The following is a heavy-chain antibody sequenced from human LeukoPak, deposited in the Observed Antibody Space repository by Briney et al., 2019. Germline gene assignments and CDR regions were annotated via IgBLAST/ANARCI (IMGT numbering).Heavy chain of an antibody. V-gene: IGHV3-23*01. CDR1: GFTFSGYS. D-gene: IGHD3-22*01. Sequence: PGGSLRLSCAASGFTFSGYSMTWVRQAPGKGLEWVSSISSNGVTTYYADSVKGRFTISRDNSKNTLYLQMNSLRAEDTAVYYCAKDRLYYDDAFDIWGQGTMVTVSS. CDR3: AKDRLYYDDAFDI. J-gene: IGHJ3*02. CDR2: ISSNGVTT.